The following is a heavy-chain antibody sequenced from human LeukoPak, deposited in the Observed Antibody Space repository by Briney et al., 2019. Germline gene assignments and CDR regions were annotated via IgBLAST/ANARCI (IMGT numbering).Heavy chain of an antibody. D-gene: IGHD1-26*01. CDR1: GFTFSGYS. Sequence: GGSLRLSCAASGFTFSGYSMNWVRQAPGKGLEWVSSISSSSSYIYYADSVKGRFTISRDNAKNSLYLQMNSLRAEDTAVYHCARDLTRELLIVYYYYYYMDVWGKGTTVTVSS. CDR3: ARDLTRELLIVYYYYYYMDV. CDR2: ISSSSSYI. J-gene: IGHJ6*03. V-gene: IGHV3-21*01.